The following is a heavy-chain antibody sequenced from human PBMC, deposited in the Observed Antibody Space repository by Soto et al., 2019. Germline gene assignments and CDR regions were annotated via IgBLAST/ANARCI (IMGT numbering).Heavy chain of an antibody. V-gene: IGHV1-69*13. CDR2: IIPIFGTA. Sequence: SVKVSCKASGGTFSSYAISWVRQAPGQGLEWMGGIIPIFGTANYAQKFQGRVTITADESTSTAYMELSSLRSEDTAVYYCARTAASGYSSSWSPFDYWGQGXLVTVSS. CDR3: ARTAASGYSSSWSPFDY. J-gene: IGHJ4*02. D-gene: IGHD6-13*01. CDR1: GGTFSSYA.